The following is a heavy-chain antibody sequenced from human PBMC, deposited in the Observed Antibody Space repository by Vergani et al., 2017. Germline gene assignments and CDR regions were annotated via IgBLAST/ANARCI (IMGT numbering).Heavy chain of an antibody. J-gene: IGHJ4*02. CDR2: ISGPGLST. V-gene: IGHV3-23*01. CDR3: AKDGGSQGYYFDY. D-gene: IGHD4-23*01. Sequence: EVHLLESGGGLVQSGGSLRLSCAASGFTFSDSAVSWVRQAPGRGLAWVSSISGPGLSTYYADSVKGRFSISRDNSKNTLYLQMNSLRAEDTAVYYCAKDGGSQGYYFDYWGQGSLVTVSS. CDR1: GFTFSDSA.